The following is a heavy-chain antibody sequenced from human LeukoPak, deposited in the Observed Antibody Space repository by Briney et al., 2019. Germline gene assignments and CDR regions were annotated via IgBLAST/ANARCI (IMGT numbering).Heavy chain of an antibody. CDR2: INHSGST. Sequence: SETLSLTCAVYGGSFSGYDWSWIRQPPGKGLEWIGEINHSGSTNYNPSLKSRVTISVDTSKNQFSLKLSSVTAADTAVYYCARGYCSGGSCYDYWGQGTLVTVSS. CDR3: ARGYCSGGSCYDY. V-gene: IGHV4-34*01. D-gene: IGHD2-15*01. J-gene: IGHJ4*02. CDR1: GGSFSGYD.